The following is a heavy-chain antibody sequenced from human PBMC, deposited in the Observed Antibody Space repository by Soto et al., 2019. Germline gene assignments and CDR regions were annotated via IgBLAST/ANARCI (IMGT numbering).Heavy chain of an antibody. Sequence: PGGSLRLSCAASGFTFSSYGMHWVRQAPGKGLEWVAVISYDGSNKYYADSVKGRFTISRDNSKNTLYLQMNSLRAEDTAVYYCAIFSRGWYPLDYWGQGTLVTVSS. D-gene: IGHD6-19*01. CDR3: AIFSRGWYPLDY. CDR1: GFTFSSYG. V-gene: IGHV3-30*03. J-gene: IGHJ4*02. CDR2: ISYDGSNK.